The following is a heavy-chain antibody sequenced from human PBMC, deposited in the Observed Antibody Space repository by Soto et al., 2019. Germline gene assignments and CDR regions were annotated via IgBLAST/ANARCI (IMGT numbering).Heavy chain of an antibody. CDR1: GGTFSSYA. Sequence: ASVKVSCKVSGGTFSSYAISWVRQAPGQGLEWMGGIIPIFRTANYAQNFQGTVTITADKSTSTAYMELSSLRSEDTAAYYCASRTLIAAAANYYYAMDVWGQGTTVTVSS. D-gene: IGHD6-13*01. V-gene: IGHV1-69*06. CDR2: IIPIFRTA. CDR3: ASRTLIAAAANYYYAMDV. J-gene: IGHJ6*02.